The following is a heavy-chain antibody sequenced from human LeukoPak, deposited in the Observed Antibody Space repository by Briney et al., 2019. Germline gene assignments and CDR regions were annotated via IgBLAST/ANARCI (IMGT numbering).Heavy chain of an antibody. Sequence: QSGGSLRLSCAASGFTFNNYAMTWVRQAPGKGLEWVAYISGTGRTTNYADSVKGRFTISRDNAKNSLYLQMNSLRDEDTAVYYCASSGTYRFDYWGQGTLVTVSS. V-gene: IGHV3-48*02. CDR3: ASSGTYRFDY. CDR2: ISGTGRTT. J-gene: IGHJ4*02. D-gene: IGHD1-26*01. CDR1: GFTFNNYA.